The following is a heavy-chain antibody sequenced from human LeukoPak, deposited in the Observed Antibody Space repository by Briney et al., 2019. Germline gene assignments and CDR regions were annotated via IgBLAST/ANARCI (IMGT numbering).Heavy chain of an antibody. CDR1: GYTFTGYY. D-gene: IGHD3-3*01. V-gene: IGHV1-2*02. CDR3: ARDTHDFWSGFHDDY. Sequence: APVKVSCKASGYTFTGYYMHWVRQAPGQGLEWMGWINPNSGGTNYAQKFQGRVTMTRDTSISTAYMELSRLRSDDTAVYYCARDTHDFWSGFHDDYWGQGALSPSPQ. CDR2: INPNSGGT. J-gene: IGHJ4*02.